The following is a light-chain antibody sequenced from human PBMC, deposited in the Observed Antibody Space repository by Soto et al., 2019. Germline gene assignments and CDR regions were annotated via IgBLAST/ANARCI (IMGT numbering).Light chain of an antibody. CDR3: QQGYSFPVT. V-gene: IGKV1-39*01. J-gene: IGKJ4*01. CDR1: QSISTY. CDR2: AAY. Sequence: DIQMTQSPSSLSASVGDRVTITCRASQSISTYLNWYQQKPGKAPKLLVYAAYSLQSGVTSRFSGSGSGTDFTLTISSLQPEDFATYYCQQGYSFPVTFGEGTKVDIK.